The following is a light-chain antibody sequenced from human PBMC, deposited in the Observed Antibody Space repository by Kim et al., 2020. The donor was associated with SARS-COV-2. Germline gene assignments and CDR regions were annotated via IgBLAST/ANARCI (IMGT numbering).Light chain of an antibody. CDR3: YSATDNNRV. J-gene: IGLJ3*02. CDR2: QDN. V-gene: IGLV3-27*01. Sequence: SYELTQPSSVSVSPGQTARITCSGNILAKKYARWFQQRPGQAPILVIYQDNERPSGIPERFSGSSSGTTVTLTISGAHVEDEADYYCYSATDNNRVFGGGTQLTVL. CDR1: ILAKKY.